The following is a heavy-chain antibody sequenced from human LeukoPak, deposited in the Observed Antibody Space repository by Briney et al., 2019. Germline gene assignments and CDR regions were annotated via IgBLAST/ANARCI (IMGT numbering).Heavy chain of an antibody. J-gene: IGHJ4*02. CDR3: ARAEVGASPYFDY. CDR2: IYTTEST. CDR1: GGSISSGCYY. D-gene: IGHD1-26*01. Sequence: PSETLSLTCTVSGGSISSGCYYWSWIRQPAGTGLEWIGRIYTTESTNYNSSLKSRVTISVDTYKNQFSLKLSSVTAADTDVYYCARAEVGASPYFDYWGQGTLVTVSS. V-gene: IGHV4-61*02.